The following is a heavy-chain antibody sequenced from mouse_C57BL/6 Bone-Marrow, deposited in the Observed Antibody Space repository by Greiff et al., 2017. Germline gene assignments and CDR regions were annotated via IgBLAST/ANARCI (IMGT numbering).Heavy chain of an antibody. J-gene: IGHJ2*01. D-gene: IGHD1-1*01. CDR1: GYTFTSYG. CDR2: IYPRSGNT. CDR3: ARSTTVV. Sequence: QVQLQQSGAELARPGASVKLSCTASGYTFTSYGISWVKQRPGQGLEWIGEIYPRSGNTYYNEKFKGKATLTADKSSSTAYMELRSLTSEDSAFYFCARSTTVVWGQGTTLTVSS. V-gene: IGHV1-81*01.